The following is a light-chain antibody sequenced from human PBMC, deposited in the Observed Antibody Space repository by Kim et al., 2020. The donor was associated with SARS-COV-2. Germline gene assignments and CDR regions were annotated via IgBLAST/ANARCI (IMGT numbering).Light chain of an antibody. CDR1: QTIDLNF. J-gene: IGKJ2*01. Sequence: SPGQGAIPSCSSSQTIDLNFLAWYQQVPGMPPRCLIYDVSIRATGVPDRFSGSASGTVFPLTIDRLQPEDFAVYSCHQYAKSPKTFSQGTKLEI. V-gene: IGKV3-20*01. CDR2: DVS. CDR3: HQYAKSPKT.